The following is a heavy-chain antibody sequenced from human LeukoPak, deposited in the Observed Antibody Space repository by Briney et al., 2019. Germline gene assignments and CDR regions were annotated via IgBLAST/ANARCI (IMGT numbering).Heavy chain of an antibody. CDR1: GFAFSSYW. D-gene: IGHD6-6*01. Sequence: GGSLRLSCAASGFAFSSYWMAWVRQAPGRGLAWVASVDLDGGGKYSVDSVKGRFTISRDNAKNSLYLQMDSLRVEDTAVYYCARAAYASSSDSWGQGTLVTVSS. CDR2: VDLDGGGK. CDR3: ARAAYASSSDS. V-gene: IGHV3-7*05. J-gene: IGHJ4*02.